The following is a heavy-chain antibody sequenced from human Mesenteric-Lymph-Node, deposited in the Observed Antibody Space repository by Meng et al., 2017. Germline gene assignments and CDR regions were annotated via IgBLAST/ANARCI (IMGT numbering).Heavy chain of an antibody. CDR2: ISGSGGST. CDR1: GFTFSSYE. D-gene: IGHD3-22*01. Sequence: GESLKISCAASGFTFSSYEMNWVRQAPGKGLEWVSAISGSGGSTYYADSVKGRFTISRDNSKNTLYLQMNSLRAEDTAVYYCAKAWYYYDSSGYYYVGPDAFDIWGQGTMVTVSS. J-gene: IGHJ3*02. V-gene: IGHV3-23*01. CDR3: AKAWYYYDSSGYYYVGPDAFDI.